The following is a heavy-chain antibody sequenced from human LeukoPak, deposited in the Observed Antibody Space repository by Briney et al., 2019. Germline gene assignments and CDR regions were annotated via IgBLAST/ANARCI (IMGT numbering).Heavy chain of an antibody. D-gene: IGHD6-19*01. CDR3: ARDNDGSGWYEGAFDI. V-gene: IGHV3-7*01. CDR2: IKQDGSEK. CDR1: GFSFSRYW. J-gene: IGHJ3*02. Sequence: PGGSLRLSCAASGFSFSRYWMSWVRQAPGKGLEWVANIKQDGSEKNYVESVKGRFTISRDNAKNSLYLQMNSLRAEDTAVYYCARDNDGSGWYEGAFDIWGQGTMVTVSS.